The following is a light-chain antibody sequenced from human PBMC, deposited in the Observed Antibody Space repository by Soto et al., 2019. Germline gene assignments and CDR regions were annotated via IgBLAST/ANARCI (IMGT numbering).Light chain of an antibody. Sequence: DIQMTQSPSSLSASVGDRVTITCRASQDISSYLAWYQQKPGKVPKLLIYAASTLQSGVPSRFSGSGSGTDFTLTISSLQPGDVATYFCQKYNSAPRTFGQGTKVEIK. V-gene: IGKV1-27*01. CDR1: QDISSY. CDR3: QKYNSAPRT. J-gene: IGKJ1*01. CDR2: AAS.